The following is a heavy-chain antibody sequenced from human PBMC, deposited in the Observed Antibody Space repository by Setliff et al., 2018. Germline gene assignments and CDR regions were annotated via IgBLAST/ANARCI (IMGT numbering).Heavy chain of an antibody. Sequence: GASVKVSCKASGYTFTDHSVHWVRQAPGQGLEWMGGIIPILGTVNYAQKFQGRVTITADEPTSTAYMELSSLRSEDTAVYYCARNGKAGEIMRSYYYYMDVWGKGTTVTVSS. D-gene: IGHD3-16*01. J-gene: IGHJ6*03. CDR2: IIPILGTV. V-gene: IGHV1-69*13. CDR1: GYTFTDHS. CDR3: ARNGKAGEIMRSYYYYMDV.